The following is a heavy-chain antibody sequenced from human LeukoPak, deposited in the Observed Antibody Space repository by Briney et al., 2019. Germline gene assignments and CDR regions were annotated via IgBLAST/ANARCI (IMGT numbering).Heavy chain of an antibody. Sequence: SETLSLTCAVYGGSFSGYYWSRIRQPPGKGLEWIGEINHSGSTNYNPSLKSRVTISVDTSKNQFSLKLSSVTAADTAVYYCARELAITFGGVIVMSGAFDIWGQGTMVTVSS. CDR1: GGSFSGYY. V-gene: IGHV4-34*01. J-gene: IGHJ3*02. CDR2: INHSGST. CDR3: ARELAITFGGVIVMSGAFDI. D-gene: IGHD3-16*02.